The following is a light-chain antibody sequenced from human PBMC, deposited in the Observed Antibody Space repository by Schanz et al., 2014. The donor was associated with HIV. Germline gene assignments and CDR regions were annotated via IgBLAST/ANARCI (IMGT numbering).Light chain of an antibody. Sequence: AIRITQSPPSLSASTGARVTITCRANQGISNYLAWYQQKPGKAPQLLISGASTLQSGVPSRFSGSVSGTDFTLTISCLQSEDSATYYCQQYSSYPLTFGQGTKVEVK. CDR3: QQYSSYPLT. V-gene: IGKV1-8*01. CDR1: QGISNY. J-gene: IGKJ1*01. CDR2: GAS.